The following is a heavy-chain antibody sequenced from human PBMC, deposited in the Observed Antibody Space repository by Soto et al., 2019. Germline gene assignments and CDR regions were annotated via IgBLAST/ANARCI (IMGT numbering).Heavy chain of an antibody. J-gene: IGHJ5*02. D-gene: IGHD2-15*01. CDR2: IYYSGST. V-gene: IGHV4-31*03. CDR1: GGSISSGGYY. CDR3: AREKVVVAASVWFDP. Sequence: SETLSLTCTVSGGSISSGGYYWSWIRQHPGKGLEWIGYIYYSGSTYYNPSLKSRVTISVDTSKNQFSLKLSSATAADTAVYYCAREKVVVAASVWFDPWGQGTLVTVSS.